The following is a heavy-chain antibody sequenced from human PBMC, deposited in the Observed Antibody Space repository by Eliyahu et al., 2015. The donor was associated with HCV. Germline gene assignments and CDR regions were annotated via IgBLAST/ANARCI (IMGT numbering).Heavy chain of an antibody. V-gene: IGHV3-21*01. D-gene: IGHD1-26*01. CDR3: ARDEGLSYSGASNY. CDR2: ISSSSSYI. J-gene: IGHJ4*02. Sequence: EVQLVESGGGLVKPGGSLXLSCAASGFTFSSYSMNWVRQAPGKGLEWVSSISSSSSYIYYADSVKGRFTISRDNAKNSLYLQMNSLRAEDTAVYYCARDEGLSYSGASNYWGQGTLVTVSS. CDR1: GFTFSSYS.